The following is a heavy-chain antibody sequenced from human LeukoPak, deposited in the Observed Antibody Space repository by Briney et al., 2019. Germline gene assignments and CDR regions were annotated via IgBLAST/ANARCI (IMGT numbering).Heavy chain of an antibody. CDR2: IWYDGSNK. D-gene: IGHD3-9*01. V-gene: IGHV3-33*01. J-gene: IGHJ4*02. CDR3: ALGLVTDY. CDR1: GFTFSTYG. Sequence: PGGSLRLSCAASGFTFSTYGMHWVRQAPGKGLEWVAVIWYDGSNKYYADSVKGRFTISRDNSKNTLYLQMNSLRVEDTAVYYCALGLVTDYWGQGTLVAVSS.